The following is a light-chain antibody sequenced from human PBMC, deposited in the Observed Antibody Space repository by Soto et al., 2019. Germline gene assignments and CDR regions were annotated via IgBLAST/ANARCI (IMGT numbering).Light chain of an antibody. CDR2: DIF. J-gene: IGKJ4*01. CDR1: QSVGSD. Sequence: IVMTQSPATLSVSPGERATLSCRASQSVGSDLAWYQQKPGQAHRLVIYDIFTRATGVQNSISGSGSGTEFTLTVRSLQYEDFAVYDCQQYNSLPLSVGGGSNVDIK. V-gene: IGKV3D-15*01. CDR3: QQYNSLPLS.